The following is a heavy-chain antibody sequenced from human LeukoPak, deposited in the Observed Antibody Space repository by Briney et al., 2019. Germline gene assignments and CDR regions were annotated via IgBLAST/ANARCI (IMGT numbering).Heavy chain of an antibody. CDR3: AKGTIVVVIDDAFDI. J-gene: IGHJ3*02. CDR1: GFTFSSSA. D-gene: IGHD3-22*01. CDR2: ISGSVGST. Sequence: GGSLRLSCAASGFTFSSSAMSWVRQAPGKGRGWVSSISGSVGSTYYADSVKGRCTTSRDTSKNTLYLQMNSLRAEDTAVYYCAKGTIVVVIDDAFDIWGQGTMVNVSS. V-gene: IGHV3-23*01.